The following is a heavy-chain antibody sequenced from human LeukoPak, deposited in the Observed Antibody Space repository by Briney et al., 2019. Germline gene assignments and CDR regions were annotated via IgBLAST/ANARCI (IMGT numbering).Heavy chain of an antibody. D-gene: IGHD4-17*01. V-gene: IGHV4-59*01. CDR3: ASLNGDYAFDY. J-gene: IGHJ4*02. CDR2: IYYSGST. Sequence: SETLSLTCTVSGGSISSYYWSWIRQPPGKGLEWIGYIYYSGSTNYNPSLKSRVTISVDTSKNQFSLKLSSVTAADTAVYYCASLNGDYAFDYWGQGTLVSVSS. CDR1: GGSISSYY.